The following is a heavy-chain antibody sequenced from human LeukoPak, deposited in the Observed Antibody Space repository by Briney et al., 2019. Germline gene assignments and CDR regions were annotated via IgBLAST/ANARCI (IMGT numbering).Heavy chain of an antibody. J-gene: IGHJ4*02. Sequence: ASVKVSCKASGYSIRSYYIHWVRQAPGQGLEWMGIINPSGGITTYAQKFEGRVTMTRDTSTSTVDMKLSRLRSEDTAVYYCARFSGSYHTYFDSWGQGTLVTVSS. CDR1: GYSIRSYY. V-gene: IGHV1-46*01. D-gene: IGHD1-26*01. CDR2: INPSGGIT. CDR3: ARFSGSYHTYFDS.